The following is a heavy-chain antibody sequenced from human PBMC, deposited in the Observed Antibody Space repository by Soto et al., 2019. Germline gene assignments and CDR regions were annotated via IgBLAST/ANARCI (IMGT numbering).Heavy chain of an antibody. CDR2: IVVGSGNT. J-gene: IGHJ6*02. V-gene: IGHV1-58*01. CDR3: AAGIPHTYYDFWSGPHGYYGMDV. Sequence: GASVKVSCKASGFTFTSSAVQWVRQARGQRLEWIGWIVVGSGNTNYAQKFQERVTITRAMSTSTAYMELSSLRSEDTAVYYCAAGIPHTYYDFWSGPHGYYGMDVWGQGTTVTVSS. CDR1: GFTFTSSA. D-gene: IGHD3-3*01.